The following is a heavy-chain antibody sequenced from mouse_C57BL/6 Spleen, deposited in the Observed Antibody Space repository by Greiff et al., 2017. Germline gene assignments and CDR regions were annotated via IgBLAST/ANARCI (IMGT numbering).Heavy chain of an antibody. V-gene: IGHV5-4*01. J-gene: IGHJ2*01. CDR2: ISDGGSYT. CDR1: GFTFSSYA. D-gene: IGHD2-12*01. CDR3: ARDYDGTRGNFDY. Sequence: EVKLMESGGGLVKPGGSLKLSCAASGFTFSSYAMSWVRQTPEKRLEWVATISDGGSYTYYPDNVKGRFTISRDKAKNNLYLQMSHLKSEDTAMYYCARDYDGTRGNFDYWGQGTTLTVSS.